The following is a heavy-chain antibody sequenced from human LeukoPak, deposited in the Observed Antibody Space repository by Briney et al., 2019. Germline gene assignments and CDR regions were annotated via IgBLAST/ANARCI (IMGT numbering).Heavy chain of an antibody. CDR3: ARDPGGSGSYYMGY. CDR2: ISSRSTYI. J-gene: IGHJ4*02. Sequence: GGSLRLSCAASRFTFSTYSMNWVRQAPGKGLEWVSSISSRSTYIYYADSVKGRFTISRDNAKNSLYLQMNSLRAEDTAVYYCARDPGGSGSYYMGYWGQGILVTVSS. V-gene: IGHV3-21*01. CDR1: RFTFSTYS. D-gene: IGHD3-10*01.